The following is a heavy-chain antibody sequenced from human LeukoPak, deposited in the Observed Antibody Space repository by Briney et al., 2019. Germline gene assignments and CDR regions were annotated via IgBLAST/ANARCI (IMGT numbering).Heavy chain of an antibody. D-gene: IGHD3-3*01. CDR1: RGSISSSSYY. J-gene: IGHJ4*02. V-gene: IGHV4-39*01. CDR2: IYYSGST. Sequence: SETLSLTRTVSRGSISSSSYYWGWIRQPPGKGLEWIGSIYYSGSTYYNPSLKSRVTISVDTSKNQFSLKLSSVTAADTAVYYCARPKYYDFWSGYYKGEYYFDYWGQGTLVTVSS. CDR3: ARPKYYDFWSGYYKGEYYFDY.